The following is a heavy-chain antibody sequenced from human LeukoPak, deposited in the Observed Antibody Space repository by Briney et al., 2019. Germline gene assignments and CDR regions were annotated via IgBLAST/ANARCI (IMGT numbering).Heavy chain of an antibody. J-gene: IGHJ4*02. D-gene: IGHD3-16*01. CDR3: TRRVDHSDSAIFDY. Sequence: PGGSLRLSCAASGFTFSGSTIHWVRQASGKGLEWVGRVRGKANTYATAYAASVKGRFTISRDDSKNTAYLQMNSLQIEDTAVYYCTRRVDHSDSAIFDYWGQGTLVTVSS. CDR1: GFTFSGST. CDR2: VRGKANTYAT. V-gene: IGHV3-73*01.